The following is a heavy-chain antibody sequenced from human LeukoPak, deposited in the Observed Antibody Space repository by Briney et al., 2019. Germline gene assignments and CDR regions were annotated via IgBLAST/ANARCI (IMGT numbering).Heavy chain of an antibody. CDR1: GFTFSHYG. Sequence: GGSLCPVCATSGFTFSHYGMRWVRQAPGKGLEWVAVIWNDGSNKYYGDSVKGRFTISRDNSQNTLYLQMNSLRVEDTAVYYCAKDAQRAFDSSNSLELRGQGTLVTVSS. D-gene: IGHD4-11*01. CDR3: AKDAQRAFDSSNSLEL. CDR2: IWNDGSNK. V-gene: IGHV3-33*06. J-gene: IGHJ4*02.